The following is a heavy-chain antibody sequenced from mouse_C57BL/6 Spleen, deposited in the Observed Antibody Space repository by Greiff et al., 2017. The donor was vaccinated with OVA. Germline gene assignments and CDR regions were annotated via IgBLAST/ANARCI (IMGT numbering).Heavy chain of an antibody. D-gene: IGHD1-1*01. CDR1: GYTFTSYW. CDR3: ARQHGSSYGFAY. J-gene: IGHJ3*01. V-gene: IGHV1-64*01. Sequence: QVQLQQPGAELVKPGASVKLSCKASGYTFTSYWMHWVKQRPGQGLEWIGMIHPNSGSTNYNEKFKSKATLTVDKSSSTAYMQLSSLTSEDSAVYYCARQHGSSYGFAYWGQGTLVTVSA. CDR2: IHPNSGST.